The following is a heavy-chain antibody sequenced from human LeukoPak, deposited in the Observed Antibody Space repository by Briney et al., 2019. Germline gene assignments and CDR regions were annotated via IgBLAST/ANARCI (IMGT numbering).Heavy chain of an antibody. D-gene: IGHD3-10*01. V-gene: IGHV4-30-4*08. J-gene: IGHJ4*02. CDR1: GDSFSGANYY. CDR3: VRGLTGYSYFFDY. CDR2: VYYDGST. Sequence: SETLSLTCTVSGDSFSGANYYWTWVRQPPGKGLEWIGYVYYDGSTYYHPSLQSRLAISVDTSKNQFSLNLTSVAAADTAVYYCVRGLTGYSYFFDYWGQGALVTVSS.